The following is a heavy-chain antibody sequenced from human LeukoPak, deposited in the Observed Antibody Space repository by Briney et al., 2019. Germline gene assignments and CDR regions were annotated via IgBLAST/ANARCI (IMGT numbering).Heavy chain of an antibody. V-gene: IGHV4-38-2*02. J-gene: IGHJ5*02. Sequence: SETLSLTCSVSGYSFTSGHYWGWIRQPPGKGLEWIANIYHTGSAHYNPSLKSRVTISVDTSTNQFSLKLSSVTAADTAVYFCARGYGNYVGWFDPWGQGTLVTVSS. CDR3: ARGYGNYVGWFDP. D-gene: IGHD4-23*01. CDR2: IYHTGSA. CDR1: GYSFTSGHY.